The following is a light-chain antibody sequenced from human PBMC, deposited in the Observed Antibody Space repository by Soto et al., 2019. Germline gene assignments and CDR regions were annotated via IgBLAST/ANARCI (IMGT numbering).Light chain of an antibody. Sequence: EIVMTQSPATLSVSPGERATLSCRASQSVSSNLAWYQQKPGQAPRLLIYGASTRATGIPARSSGSGSGTEFTLTISSLQSEDFAVYYCPQYNNWPPVTFGGGTKVEIK. CDR3: PQYNNWPPVT. CDR2: GAS. V-gene: IGKV3-15*01. J-gene: IGKJ4*01. CDR1: QSVSSN.